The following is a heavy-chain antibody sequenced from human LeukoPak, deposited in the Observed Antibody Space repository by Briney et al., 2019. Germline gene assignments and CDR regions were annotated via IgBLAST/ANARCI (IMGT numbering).Heavy chain of an antibody. CDR2: ISWNSGSI. CDR3: ARDLSPGGSGQPQHY. J-gene: IGHJ4*02. Sequence: GGSLRLSCAASGFTFDDYAMHWVRQAPGKGLEWVSGISWNSGSIGYADSVKGRFTISRDNAKNSLYLQMNSLRADDTAVYYCARDLSPGGSGQPQHYWGQGTLVTVSS. V-gene: IGHV3-9*01. D-gene: IGHD3-10*01. CDR1: GFTFDDYA.